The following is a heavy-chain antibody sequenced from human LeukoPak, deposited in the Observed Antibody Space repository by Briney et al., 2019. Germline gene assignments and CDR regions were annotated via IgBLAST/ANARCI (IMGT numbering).Heavy chain of an antibody. J-gene: IGHJ4*02. D-gene: IGHD5-18*01. CDR3: AKDQGYSYYYLDY. CDR2: INGNGAST. CDR1: GFTLNNHA. V-gene: IGHV3-23*01. Sequence: PGGSLRLSCAGSGFTLNNHAMSWVRQAPGKGLEWVSGINGNGASTNYSDSVKGRFTISRDNSKNTLYLQMSSLRAEDTAIYYCAKDQGYSYYYLDYWGQGTLVTVSS.